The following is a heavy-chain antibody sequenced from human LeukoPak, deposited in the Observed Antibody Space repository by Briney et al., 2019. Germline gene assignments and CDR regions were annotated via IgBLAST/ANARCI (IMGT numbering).Heavy chain of an antibody. CDR3: ARVTPDWYFDL. CDR1: GGPLSAYY. CDR2: IYDTGNT. D-gene: IGHD1-14*01. V-gene: IGHV4-59*01. J-gene: IGHJ2*01. Sequence: SETLSVTCTVSGGPLSAYYWTWIRQPPGKGLEWIGYIYDTGNTNYNPSLKSRVTISVDTSKNQFSLKLTSVTAADTAVYYCARVTPDWYFDLWGRGTLVTVSS.